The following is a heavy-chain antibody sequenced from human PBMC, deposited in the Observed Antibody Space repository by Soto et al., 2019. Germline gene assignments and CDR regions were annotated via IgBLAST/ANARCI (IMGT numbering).Heavy chain of an antibody. J-gene: IGHJ6*02. CDR2: RSYDGSNK. Sequence: PGGALRLSCPPSAFTFSSDRRHWVRHAPAKGLEWVAVRSYDGSNKVYADPVKGPSTISRDNSKTALYLQMNSLRAEDTAVYYCAKEQYSDFWSGSTRRSYYYGMDVWGQGTTVTVSS. V-gene: IGHV3-30*18. D-gene: IGHD3-3*01. CDR1: AFTFSSDR. CDR3: AKEQYSDFWSGSTRRSYYYGMDV.